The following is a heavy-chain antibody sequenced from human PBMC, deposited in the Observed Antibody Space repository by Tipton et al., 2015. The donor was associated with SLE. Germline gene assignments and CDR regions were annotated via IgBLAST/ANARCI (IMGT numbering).Heavy chain of an antibody. V-gene: IGHV4-59*11. Sequence: TLSLTCTVSGGSISSHYWSWIRQPPGKTLEWIGCIYSVGSTNYNPSLKSRVSIPIDTSKKQTTLKLSSGTAADTAVYYCARVWDYGDAFDIWGQGTMVTVSS. CDR2: IYSVGST. J-gene: IGHJ3*02. CDR3: ARVWDYGDAFDI. CDR1: GGSISSHY. D-gene: IGHD4-17*01.